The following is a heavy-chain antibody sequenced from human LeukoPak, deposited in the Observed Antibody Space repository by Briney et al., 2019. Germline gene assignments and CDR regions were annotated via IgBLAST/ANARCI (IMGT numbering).Heavy chain of an antibody. D-gene: IGHD3-10*01. Sequence: PSETLSLTCNVSGDSINNASYYWGWIRQPPGNGLDWIGSIHYTGNAYYNPSLKSRVTMSVDPSKNHFSLKLTSLTPADTAVYYCVRRLAGRGMGFDPWGQGMLVTVSS. V-gene: IGHV4-39*02. CDR3: VRRLAGRGMGFDP. CDR2: IHYTGNA. J-gene: IGHJ5*01. CDR1: GDSINNASYY.